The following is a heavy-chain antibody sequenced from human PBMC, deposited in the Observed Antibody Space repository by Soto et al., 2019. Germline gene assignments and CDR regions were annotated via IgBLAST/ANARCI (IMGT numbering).Heavy chain of an antibody. CDR1: GGSISSYY. J-gene: IGHJ5*02. Sequence: SETLSLTCSVSGGSISSYYWSWIRQPPGKGLEWIGYIYYSGDTNYNPSLKSRLTISVDTSKNQFSLKLRSVTAADTAVYYCGRGSLRLLNFDPWGQGTLVTVSS. CDR2: IYYSGDT. D-gene: IGHD3-3*01. V-gene: IGHV4-59*01. CDR3: GRGSLRLLNFDP.